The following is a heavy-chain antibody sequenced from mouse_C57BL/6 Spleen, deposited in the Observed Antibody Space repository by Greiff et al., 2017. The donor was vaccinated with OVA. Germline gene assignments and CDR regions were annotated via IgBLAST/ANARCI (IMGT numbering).Heavy chain of an antibody. CDR2: INPNNGGT. D-gene: IGHD2-2*01. Sequence: SGPELVKPGASVKIPCKASGYTFTDYNMDWVKQSHGKSLEWIGDINPNNGGTIYNQKFKGKATLTVDKSSSTAYMELRSLTSEDTAVYYCAGGYWFAYWGQGTLVTVSA. CDR3: AGGYWFAY. CDR1: GYTFTDYN. V-gene: IGHV1-18*01. J-gene: IGHJ3*01.